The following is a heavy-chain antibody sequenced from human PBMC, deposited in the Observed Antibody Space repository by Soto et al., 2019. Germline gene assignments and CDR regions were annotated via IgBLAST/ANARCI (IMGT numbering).Heavy chain of an antibody. Sequence: SETLSLTCTVSGGSISSGDYYWSWIRQPPGKGLEWIGYIYYSGSTYYNPSLKSRVTISVDTSKNQFSLKLSPVTAADTAVYYCARVENYHYGMDVWGQGTTVTV. CDR3: ARVENYHYGMDV. CDR2: IYYSGST. V-gene: IGHV4-30-4*01. J-gene: IGHJ6*02. CDR1: GGSISSGDYY.